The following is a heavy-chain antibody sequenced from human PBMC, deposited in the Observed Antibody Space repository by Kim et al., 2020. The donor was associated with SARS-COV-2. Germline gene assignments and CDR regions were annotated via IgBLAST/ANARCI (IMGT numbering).Heavy chain of an antibody. CDR3: ARDPLDY. CDR2: IKEDGGEK. Sequence: GGSLRLSCAASGFTLNKFWMPWVRQVPGKGLEWVATIKEDGGEKLYVDSVKGRFTISTDNAKNSLYLQMNSLRAEDTAMYYCARDPLDYWGQGTLVTVSA. J-gene: IGHJ4*02. V-gene: IGHV3-7*01. CDR1: GFTLNKFW.